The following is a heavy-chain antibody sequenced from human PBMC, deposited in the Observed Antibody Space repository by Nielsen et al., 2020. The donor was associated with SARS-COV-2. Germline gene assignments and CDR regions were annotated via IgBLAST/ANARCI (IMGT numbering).Heavy chain of an antibody. Sequence: GESLKISCAASGFNFRSYAIHWVRQAPGKGLEWVTVISFDGLYKQYKDSVKGRFSISRDNSENTVSLQMDSLRSEDTAVYYCAREDRTNWYGVDYWGQGTLVTVSS. CDR3: AREDRTNWYGVDY. D-gene: IGHD6-13*01. CDR2: ISFDGLYK. V-gene: IGHV3-30*04. CDR1: GFNFRSYA. J-gene: IGHJ4*02.